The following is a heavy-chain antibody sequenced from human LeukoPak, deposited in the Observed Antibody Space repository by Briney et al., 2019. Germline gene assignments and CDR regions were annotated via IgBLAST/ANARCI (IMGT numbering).Heavy chain of an antibody. CDR1: GGSISSYY. D-gene: IGHD5-12*01. Sequence: PSETLSLTCTVSGGSISSYYWSWIRQPPGKGLEWIGYIYYSGSTNYNPSLKSRVTISVDTSKNQFSLKLSSVTAADTAVYYCARGRGATTPFDYWGQGTLVTGSS. J-gene: IGHJ4*02. CDR3: ARGRGATTPFDY. V-gene: IGHV4-59*08. CDR2: IYYSGST.